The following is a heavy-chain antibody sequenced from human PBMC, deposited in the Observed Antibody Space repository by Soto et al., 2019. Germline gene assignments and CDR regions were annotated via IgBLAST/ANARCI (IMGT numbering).Heavy chain of an antibody. Sequence: QAQLEQSGVEVKKPGSWVKVSCKASRVAFRNFIVTWVGKAPGLGLEWVGGIIPIFGTANYAQKFQGRVTITADESTSTSYMEVNNLRSEDTAVYYCAKVRYSSPMGYYYGMDVWGQGTTVTVSS. CDR3: AKVRYSSPMGYYYGMDV. V-gene: IGHV1-69*01. J-gene: IGHJ6*02. D-gene: IGHD6-19*01. CDR2: IIPIFGTA. CDR1: RVAFRNFI.